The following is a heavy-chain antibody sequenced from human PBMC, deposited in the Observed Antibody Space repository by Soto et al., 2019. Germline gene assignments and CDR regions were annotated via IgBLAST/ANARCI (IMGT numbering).Heavy chain of an antibody. J-gene: IGHJ4*02. CDR1: GFTLSTSAVG. CDR2: IYWDDDK. Sequence: QITLKESGPTLVKPTQTLTLTCTFSGFTLSTSAVGVGWIRQPPGKALEWLALIYWDDDKRYSPSLKSRLTITKDTSKNQVVLTMTNMDPVDIATYYCAHVYGGYDNFDYWGQGTLVTVS. V-gene: IGHV2-5*02. D-gene: IGHD5-12*01. CDR3: AHVYGGYDNFDY.